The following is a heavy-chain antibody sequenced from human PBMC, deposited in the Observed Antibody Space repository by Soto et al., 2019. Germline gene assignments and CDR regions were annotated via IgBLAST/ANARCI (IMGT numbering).Heavy chain of an antibody. CDR3: ARSALGGARPYDLDH. D-gene: IGHD1-26*01. CDR2: IGGGGTI. V-gene: IGHV3-23*01. Sequence: EVHLLESGGGLVQPGGSLRLSCTASGFTFSTYAMNWVRQTPGEAPEWVSTIGGGGTIFSAESLRGRFIISRDNSQNKLYLQINNLRVADTAVYFCARSALGGARPYDLDHWGQGTLVAVSS. J-gene: IGHJ4*02. CDR1: GFTFSTYA.